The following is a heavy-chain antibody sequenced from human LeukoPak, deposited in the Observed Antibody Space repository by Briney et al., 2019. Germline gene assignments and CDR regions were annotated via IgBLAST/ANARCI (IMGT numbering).Heavy chain of an antibody. CDR3: ASLILGSGSYYQF. J-gene: IGHJ1*01. Sequence: GASVKVSCKASGYTFTGQYIHWVRQAPGQRLEWMGWINPDSGETNYAQKFQDRVSMTSDTSIGTAFMELSGLRSDDTAVYYCASLILGSGSYYQFWGQGTLVTASS. CDR2: INPDSGET. V-gene: IGHV1-2*02. CDR1: GYTFTGQY. D-gene: IGHD3-10*01.